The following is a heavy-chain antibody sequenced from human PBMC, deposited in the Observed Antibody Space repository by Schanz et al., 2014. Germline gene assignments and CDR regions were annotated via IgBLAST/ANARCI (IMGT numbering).Heavy chain of an antibody. CDR1: RFTVSKNY. CDR2: IYTDGST. D-gene: IGHD3-22*01. Sequence: EVQLVESGGGLVQPGGSLRLSCAASRFTVSKNYMSWVRQAPGKGLEWVSIIYTDGSTYYADSVRDRFTISRDNSKNMLYLQMNSLRVEDTAVYYCAKDGRLPYYGTGSDFDYWGQGTLVAVSS. CDR3: AKDGRLPYYGTGSDFDY. V-gene: IGHV3-66*01. J-gene: IGHJ4*02.